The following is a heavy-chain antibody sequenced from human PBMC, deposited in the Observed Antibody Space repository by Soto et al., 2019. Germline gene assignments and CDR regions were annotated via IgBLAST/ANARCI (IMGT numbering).Heavy chain of an antibody. CDR2: IKSDGSST. Sequence: QSGGSLRLSCAASGFTFSNYWMHWVRQVPGKGLVWVSHIKSDGSSTSYADSVKGRLTISRDNAKNTLYLQMNSLRDEDTAVYYCARSLRVAALRGYYYGMDVWGQGTTVTVSS. V-gene: IGHV3-74*01. CDR1: GFTFSNYW. J-gene: IGHJ6*02. CDR3: ARSLRVAALRGYYYGMDV. D-gene: IGHD6-25*01.